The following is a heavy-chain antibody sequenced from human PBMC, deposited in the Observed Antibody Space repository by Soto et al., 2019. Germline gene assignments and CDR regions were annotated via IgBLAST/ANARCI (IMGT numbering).Heavy chain of an antibody. Sequence: EVQLVESGGGLIKPGGSLRLSCVASGFTFSNLWMTWVRQAPGKGLEWVGRIKSNVNGGTTDYAAPVKGRFTISRDGSKDTLYSEMNSLKTEDTAVYYCTTDRPYTGVGVIGTWGQGTMVTVYS. CDR3: TTDRPYTGVGVIGT. V-gene: IGHV3-15*01. CDR1: GFTFSNLW. J-gene: IGHJ3*01. CDR2: IKSNVNGGTT. D-gene: IGHD3-16*02.